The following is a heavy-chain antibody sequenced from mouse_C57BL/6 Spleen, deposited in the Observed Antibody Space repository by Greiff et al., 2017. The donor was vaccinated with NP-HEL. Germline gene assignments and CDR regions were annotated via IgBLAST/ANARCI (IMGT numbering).Heavy chain of an antibody. V-gene: IGHV1-26*01. CDR3: ARNERGAWFAY. Sequence: VQLQQSGPELVKPGASVKISCKASGYTFTDYYMNWVKQSHGKSLEWIGDINPNNGGTSYNQKFKGKATLTVDKSSSTAYMELRSLTSEDSAVYYCARNERGAWFAYWGQGTLVTVSA. CDR2: INPNNGGT. J-gene: IGHJ3*01. CDR1: GYTFTDYY.